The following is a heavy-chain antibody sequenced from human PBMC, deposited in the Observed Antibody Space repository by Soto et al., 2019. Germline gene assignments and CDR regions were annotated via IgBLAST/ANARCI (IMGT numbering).Heavy chain of an antibody. CDR3: ARTSTGFSSSYNDY. V-gene: IGHV1-69*01. CDR1: GGTFSSYA. Sequence: CRASGGTFSSYAISWVRQAPGQGLEWMGAIIPISGTANYAQKFQGRVTITADESPSTAHMELSSLRTEDTAVYYCARTSTGFSSSYNDYWGQGTQANDSS. CDR2: IIPISGTA. D-gene: IGHD6-13*01. J-gene: IGHJ4*01.